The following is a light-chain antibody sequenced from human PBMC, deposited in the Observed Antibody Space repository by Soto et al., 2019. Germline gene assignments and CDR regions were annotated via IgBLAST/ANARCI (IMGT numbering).Light chain of an antibody. V-gene: IGKV1-9*01. CDR3: QQLTHYPIT. CDR2: VAS. CDR1: QDIDNY. Sequence: QVTQSPSSVAASVGDRVAITCRASQDIDNYLAWYQQKPGKAPKLLISVASTLQRGVPSRFSGSGSGTDFTLTISSLQPEDFTTQYCQQLTHYPITFRHGSRLAIK. J-gene: IGKJ5*01.